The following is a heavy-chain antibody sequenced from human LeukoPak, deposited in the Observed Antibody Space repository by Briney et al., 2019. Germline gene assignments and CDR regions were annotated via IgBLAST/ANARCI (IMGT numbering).Heavy chain of an antibody. J-gene: IGHJ6*03. CDR1: GGSISSGFYY. CDR3: ARDWGVSARPGYMDV. CDR2: IYTSGST. D-gene: IGHD6-6*01. Sequence: SETLSLTCTVSGGSISSGFYYWSWIRQPAGKGLEWIGRIYTSGSTNYNPSLKSRVTISVDTSKNHFSLKLSSVTAADTAVYYCARDWGVSARPGYMDVWGKGTTVTVSS. V-gene: IGHV4-61*02.